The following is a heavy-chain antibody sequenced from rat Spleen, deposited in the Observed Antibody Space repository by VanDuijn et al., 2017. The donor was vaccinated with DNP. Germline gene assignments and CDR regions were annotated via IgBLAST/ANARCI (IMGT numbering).Heavy chain of an antibody. D-gene: IGHD5-1*01. J-gene: IGHJ2*01. CDR2: INGAGDI. CDR1: GYSITRNFR. CDR3: AIQLGVFDY. Sequence: EVQLQESGPGLVESSQSLSLTCSVTGYSITRNFRWSWIRKFPGNKLEWMGYINGAGDINYNPSLRSRISITRDTSKNQFFLQVNSVTTEDSATYYCAIQLGVFDYWGQGVLVTVSS. V-gene: IGHV3-3*01.